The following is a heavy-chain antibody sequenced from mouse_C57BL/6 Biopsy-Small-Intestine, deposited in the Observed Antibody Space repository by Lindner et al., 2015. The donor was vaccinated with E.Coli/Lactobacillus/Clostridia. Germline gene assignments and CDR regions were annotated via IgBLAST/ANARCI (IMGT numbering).Heavy chain of an antibody. CDR2: ISSGSSTI. V-gene: IGHV5-17*01. CDR1: GFTFSDYG. D-gene: IGHD2-1*01. Sequence: VQLQESGGGLVKPGGSLKLSCAGSGFTFSDYGMHWVRQAPEKGLEWVAYISSGSSTIYYADTVKGRFTISRDNAKNTLFLQMTSLRSEDTAMYYCTRDPIYYGNYKFTYYAMDYWGQGTSVTVSS. CDR3: TRDPIYYGNYKFTYYAMDY. J-gene: IGHJ4*01.